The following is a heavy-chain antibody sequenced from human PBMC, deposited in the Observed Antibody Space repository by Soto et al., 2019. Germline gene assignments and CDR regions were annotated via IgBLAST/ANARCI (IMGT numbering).Heavy chain of an antibody. CDR3: AKDGPNSGNYYFFDY. CDR1: GFTFNNYA. D-gene: IGHD1-26*01. CDR2: ISGGGDST. Sequence: GGSLRLSCAASGFTFNNYAMFWVRQAPGKGLQWVSSISGGGDSTYYADSVQGRFTISRASSKTTLSLQMNSLTAEDAAVYSCAKDGPNSGNYYFFDYWGQGTLVTVSS. J-gene: IGHJ4*02. V-gene: IGHV3-23*01.